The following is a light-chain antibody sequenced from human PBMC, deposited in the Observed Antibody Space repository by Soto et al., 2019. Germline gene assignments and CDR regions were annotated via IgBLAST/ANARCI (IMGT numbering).Light chain of an antibody. CDR2: DVS. Sequence: QSALTQPASVSGSPGQSITISCTGTSSDVGAYNYVSWYQQHPDIAPKLMIYDVSNRPSGVSTRFSGSKSGNTASLTISGLQTEDEADYYCSSYTSSSSYVFGTGTKLTVL. V-gene: IGLV2-14*03. J-gene: IGLJ1*01. CDR1: SSDVGAYNY. CDR3: SSYTSSSSYV.